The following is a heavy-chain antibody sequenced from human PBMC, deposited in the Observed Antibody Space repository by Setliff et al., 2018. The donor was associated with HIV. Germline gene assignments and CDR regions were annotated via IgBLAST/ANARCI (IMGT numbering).Heavy chain of an antibody. D-gene: IGHD3-9*01. CDR2: INTDSGTP. J-gene: IGHJ5*01. CDR1: ADTFTNCL. V-gene: IGHV7-4-1*02. CDR3: ARGDHDVLGDYSNFFDS. Sequence: ASVKVSCKASADTFTNCLINWVRQAPGQGLEWMGWINTDSGTPTYAQAFTGRFVFSLDTSVSTAFLQITSLKAEDTAAYYCARGDHDVLGDYSNFFDSWGQGTLVTVSS.